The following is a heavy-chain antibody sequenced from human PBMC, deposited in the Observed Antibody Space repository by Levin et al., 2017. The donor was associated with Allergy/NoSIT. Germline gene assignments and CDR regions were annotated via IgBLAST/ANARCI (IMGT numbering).Heavy chain of an antibody. CDR1: GASISSGGSS. V-gene: IGHV4-30-2*01. Sequence: PSETLSLTCAVSGASISSGGSSWSWIRQPPGRALEWIGYIFQSGSTYYNPCLKSRVTISIDRSKNYFSLNLTSVTAADTAMYYCARGVFLSDWGQGTLVTVSS. D-gene: IGHD2-8*01. CDR3: ARGVFLSD. CDR2: IFQSGST. J-gene: IGHJ4*02.